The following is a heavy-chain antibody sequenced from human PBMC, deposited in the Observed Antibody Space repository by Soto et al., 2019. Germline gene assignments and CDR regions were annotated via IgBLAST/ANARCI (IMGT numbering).Heavy chain of an antibody. CDR1: GYTFSNYG. CDR3: ARVVPGAEAWFGP. V-gene: IGHV1-18*01. Sequence: ASVKVSCKTSGYTFSNYGITWVRQAPGQPLEWLSLYSDGTNYAQKFQGRVPMTTDTSTTTAYMELRSLRSDDTAVYYCARVVPGAEAWFGPWGQGTLVTVSS. D-gene: IGHD2-2*01. J-gene: IGHJ5*02. CDR2: LYSDGT.